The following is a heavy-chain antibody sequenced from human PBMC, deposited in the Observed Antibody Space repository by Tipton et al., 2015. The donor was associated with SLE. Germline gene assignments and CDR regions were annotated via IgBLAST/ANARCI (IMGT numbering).Heavy chain of an antibody. CDR1: GDSISNYY. Sequence: TLSLTCSVSGDSISNYYWGWIRQPPGKGLEWLGIILGSGYTYYNPSLRIRVTISDDTSKNKISLKLSSVTAADTAVYYCAKWAANWGAVDIWGQGTLVTVSS. CDR2: ILGSGYT. V-gene: IGHV4-39*07. CDR3: AKWAANWGAVDI. D-gene: IGHD3-16*01. J-gene: IGHJ3*02.